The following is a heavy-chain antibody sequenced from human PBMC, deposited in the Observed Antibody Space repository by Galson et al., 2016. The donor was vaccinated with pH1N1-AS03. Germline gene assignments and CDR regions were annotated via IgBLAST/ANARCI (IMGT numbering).Heavy chain of an antibody. J-gene: IGHJ3*02. CDR3: RVVAENDAFDM. D-gene: IGHD3-22*01. CDR2: IKSKTDGGTT. Sequence: SLRLSCAASGFTFSNYWTTWVRQAPGKGLEWVGRIKSKTDGGTTDYAAPVKGRFTISRDDSKNTLYLQMNTLKSEDTAVYYCRVVAENDAFDMWGQGTMVTVSS. CDR1: GFTFSNYW. V-gene: IGHV3-15*01.